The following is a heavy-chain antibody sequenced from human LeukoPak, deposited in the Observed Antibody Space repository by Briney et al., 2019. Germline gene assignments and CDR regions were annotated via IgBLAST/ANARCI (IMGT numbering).Heavy chain of an antibody. CDR1: GGTFSSYA. CDR3: ARAKYYYDSSGHMGPRSFDY. V-gene: IGHV1-69*05. D-gene: IGHD3-22*01. J-gene: IGHJ4*02. CDR2: IIPIFGTA. Sequence: ASVKVSCKASGGTFSSYAISWVRQAPGQGLEWMGGIIPIFGTANYAQKFQGRVTITTDESTSTAYMELSSLRSEDTAVYYCARAKYYYDSSGHMGPRSFDYWGQGTLVTVSS.